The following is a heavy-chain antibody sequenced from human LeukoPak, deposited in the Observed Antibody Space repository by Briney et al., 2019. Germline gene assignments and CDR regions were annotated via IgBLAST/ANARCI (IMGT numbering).Heavy chain of an antibody. CDR1: GFTFSNAW. V-gene: IGHV3-15*01. CDR3: TRDIRWELPGLDN. J-gene: IGHJ4*02. Sequence: GGSLRLSCAASGFTFSNAWMRWVRQSPGKGLGWVGRIKSKTDGGTTDYAAPVKGRFTISRDDSKNTLYLEMNSLQTEDTAVYYCTRDIRWELPGLDNWGQGTLVTVSS. CDR2: IKSKTDGGTT. D-gene: IGHD1-26*01.